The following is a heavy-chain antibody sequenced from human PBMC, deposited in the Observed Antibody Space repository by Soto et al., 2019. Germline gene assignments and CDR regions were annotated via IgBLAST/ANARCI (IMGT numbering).Heavy chain of an antibody. CDR2: IYWDGDK. CDR3: SLRRLTVTVATVFDL. D-gene: IGHD4-4*01. Sequence: QITLKESGPTLVKPTQTLTLTCTFSGFSLRTSGLGVGWIRQPPGKALEWLALIYWDGDKRYNPSLNSRVTSTEHKSKNQVVLTMPNMDPVDTATYHCSLRRLTVTVATVFDLCGEGTMVTVSS. CDR1: GFSLRTSGLG. J-gene: IGHJ3*01. V-gene: IGHV2-5*02.